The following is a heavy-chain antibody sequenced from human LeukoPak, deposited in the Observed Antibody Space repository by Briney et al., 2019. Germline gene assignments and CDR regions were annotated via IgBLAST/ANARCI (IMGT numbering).Heavy chain of an antibody. Sequence: NTSETLSLTCTVSGGSISTYYWSWIRQPPGKGLEWIGYIYYSGSTNYSPSLQSRVTISVDTSRNQFSLRLSSVTAADTAMYYCARSGTKPNGFDYWGQGTLVTVSS. V-gene: IGHV4-59*01. CDR3: ARSGTKPNGFDY. J-gene: IGHJ4*02. D-gene: IGHD2-8*01. CDR1: GGSISTYY. CDR2: IYYSGST.